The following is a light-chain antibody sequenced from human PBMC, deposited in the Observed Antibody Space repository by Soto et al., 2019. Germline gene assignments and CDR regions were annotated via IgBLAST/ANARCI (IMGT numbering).Light chain of an antibody. CDR2: DAS. Sequence: EIVLTQSPAPLSLARGERATLSCRASQSVSSYLAWYQQKPGQAPRLLIYDASNGATGIPARFSGSGSGTDFTLTISSLEPEDFAVYYCQQRSNWPITVGQGTRLEIK. CDR1: QSVSSY. V-gene: IGKV3-11*01. J-gene: IGKJ5*01. CDR3: QQRSNWPIT.